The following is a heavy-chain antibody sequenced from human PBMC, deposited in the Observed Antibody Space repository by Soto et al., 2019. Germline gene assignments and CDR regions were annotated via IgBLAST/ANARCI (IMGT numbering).Heavy chain of an antibody. J-gene: IGHJ6*02. Sequence: SETLSLTCTVSGGSISSGDYYWSWIRQPPGKGLEWIGSIYYSGSTYYNPSLKSRVTISVDTSKNQLSLKLSSVTAADTAVYYCARAYGSGYMDVWGQGTTVTVSS. CDR2: IYYSGST. CDR3: ARAYGSGYMDV. V-gene: IGHV4-30-4*01. D-gene: IGHD3-10*01. CDR1: GGSISSGDYY.